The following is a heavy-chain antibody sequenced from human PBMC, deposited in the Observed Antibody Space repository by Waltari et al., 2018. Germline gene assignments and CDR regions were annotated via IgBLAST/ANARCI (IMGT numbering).Heavy chain of an antibody. D-gene: IGHD2-15*01. Sequence: GPGLVKPSQTLSLTCTVSGGSISSGSYYWSWIRQPAGKGLEWIGRIYTSGSTNYNPSLKSRVTISVDTSKNQFSLKLSSVTAADTAVYYCAREVDCSGGSCYSHYYYYYMDVWGKGTTVTVSS. CDR2: IYTSGST. J-gene: IGHJ6*03. CDR3: AREVDCSGGSCYSHYYYYYMDV. CDR1: GGSISSGSYY. V-gene: IGHV4-61*02.